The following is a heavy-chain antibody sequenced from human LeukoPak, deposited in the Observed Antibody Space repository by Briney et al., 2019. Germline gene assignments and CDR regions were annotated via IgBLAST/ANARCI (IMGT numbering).Heavy chain of an antibody. J-gene: IGHJ1*01. V-gene: IGHV3-73*01. CDR2: IRSKANSYAT. Sequence: GGSLSLSCAASGFTFSGSAMHWVRQASGKGLEWVGRIRSKANSYATAYAVSVKGRFTISRDDSKNTAYLQMNSLKTEDTAVYYCTRRTYYYDSSGSPTEYFQHWGQGTLVTVSS. CDR1: GFTFSGSA. D-gene: IGHD3-22*01. CDR3: TRRTYYYDSSGSPTEYFQH.